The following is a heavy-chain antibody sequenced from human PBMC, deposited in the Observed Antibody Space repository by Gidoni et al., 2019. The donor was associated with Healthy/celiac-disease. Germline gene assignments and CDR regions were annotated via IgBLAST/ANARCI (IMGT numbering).Heavy chain of an antibody. CDR3: ARDVGVYGDYGNEYYYYGMDV. CDR1: AFPFRRYT. Sequence: EVQLVESGGGLVMPWGSLRLSCSASAFPFRRYTTNWGRQAPGKGLEWVSAIRSSSSYIYYADSVKGRFTIARDNAKNSLDLQMNSLRAEDTAVYYCARDVGVYGDYGNEYYYYGMDVWGQGTTVAVSS. J-gene: IGHJ6*02. D-gene: IGHD4-17*01. V-gene: IGHV3-21*01. CDR2: IRSSSSYI.